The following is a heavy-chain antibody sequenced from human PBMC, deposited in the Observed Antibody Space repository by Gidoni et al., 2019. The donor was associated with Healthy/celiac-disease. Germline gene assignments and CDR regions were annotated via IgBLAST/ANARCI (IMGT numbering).Heavy chain of an antibody. D-gene: IGHD3-10*01. CDR2: IWYDGSNK. V-gene: IGHV3-33*01. J-gene: IGHJ5*02. Sequence: QVQLVESGGGVVQPGRSLRLSCAASGFTFSSYGMHWVRQAPGKGLEWVAVIWYDGSNKYYADSVKGRFTISRDNSKNTLYLQMNSLRAEDTAVYYCAREPMVRGVINWFDPWGQGTLVTVSS. CDR1: GFTFSSYG. CDR3: AREPMVRGVINWFDP.